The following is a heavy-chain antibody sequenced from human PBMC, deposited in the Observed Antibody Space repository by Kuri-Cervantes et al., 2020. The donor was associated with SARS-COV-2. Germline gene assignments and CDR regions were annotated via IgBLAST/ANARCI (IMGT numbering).Heavy chain of an antibody. CDR3: ARSGGRYCSSTSCYWAFDI. J-gene: IGHJ3*02. CDR1: GYSISRDYY. CDR2: IYHSGST. D-gene: IGHD2-2*01. Sequence: GSLRLSCTVSGYSISRDYYWGWIRQPPGKGLEWIGSIYHSGSTYYNPSLKSRVTISVDTSKNQFSLKLSSVTAADTAVYYCARSGGRYCSSTSCYWAFDIWGQGTMVTVSS. V-gene: IGHV4-38-2*02.